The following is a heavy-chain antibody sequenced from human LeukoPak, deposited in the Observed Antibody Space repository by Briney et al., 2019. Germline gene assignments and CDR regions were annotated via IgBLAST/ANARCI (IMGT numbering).Heavy chain of an antibody. CDR3: ARDPLTGTTSD. CDR2: IYHSGST. Sequence: SEILSLTCTVSGGSVSSADYYWGWIRQPPGKGLEWIGSIYHSGSTYYNPSLKSRVTISVDTSKNQFSLKLSSVTAADTAVYYCARDPLTGTTSDWGQGTLVTVSS. CDR1: GGSVSSADYY. D-gene: IGHD1-20*01. J-gene: IGHJ4*02. V-gene: IGHV4-39*07.